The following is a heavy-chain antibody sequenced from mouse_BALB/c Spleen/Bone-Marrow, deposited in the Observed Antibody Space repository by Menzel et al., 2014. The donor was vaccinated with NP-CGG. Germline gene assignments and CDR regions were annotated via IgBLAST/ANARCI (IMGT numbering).Heavy chain of an antibody. CDR3: ALYGSRSDVAY. CDR1: GFTFTNYW. D-gene: IGHD1-1*01. CDR2: IDPSDSYI. Sequence: VKLVESGAELVKPGASVKLSCKASGFTFTNYWMHWVKPRPGQGLEWIGEIDPSDSYIQYNQKFKGKATLTVDKSSSTAYMHLSSLTSEDSAVYFGALYGSRSDVAYWGQGTLVTVSA. J-gene: IGHJ3*01. V-gene: IGHV1-69*02.